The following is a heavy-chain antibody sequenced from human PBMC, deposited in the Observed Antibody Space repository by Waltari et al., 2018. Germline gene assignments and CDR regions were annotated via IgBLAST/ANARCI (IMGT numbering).Heavy chain of an antibody. CDR1: GFTFSSYA. J-gene: IGHJ4*02. CDR3: AKEPDYGDYFDY. Sequence: EGQLLESGGGLVQPGGSLRLSCATSGFTFSSYAMSWVRQAPGKGLELGLAISGSGGSTYNADSVNGRFTISGDNSKNTLYLQMNSLRAEDTAVYYCAKEPDYGDYFDYWGQGTLVTVSS. CDR2: ISGSGGST. D-gene: IGHD4-17*01. V-gene: IGHV3-23*01.